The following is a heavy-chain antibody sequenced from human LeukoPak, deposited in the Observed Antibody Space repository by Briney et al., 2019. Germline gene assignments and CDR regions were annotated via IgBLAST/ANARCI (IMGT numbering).Heavy chain of an antibody. CDR1: GGSISTAGYC. J-gene: IGHJ3*02. CDR2: IYHSGST. CDR3: ARALWGAWHEPFDI. V-gene: IGHV4-30-2*01. Sequence: PSQTLSLTCTVSGGSISTAGYCWNWIRQPPGKGLEWIGYIYHSGSTYYNPSLNSRVTISLDTSKNRFSLKLSSVTAADTAVYYCARALWGAWHEPFDIWGRGTMVTVSS. D-gene: IGHD3-16*01.